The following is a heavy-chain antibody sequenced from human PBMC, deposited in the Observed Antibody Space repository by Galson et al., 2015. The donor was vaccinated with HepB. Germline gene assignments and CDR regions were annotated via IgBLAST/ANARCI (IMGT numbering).Heavy chain of an antibody. CDR1: GFTFRSYA. CDR2: IRGSGGST. Sequence: LTLSCAASGFTFRSYAMSWVRQAPGKGLEWVSAIRGSGGSTYYADSVKGRFTISRDNSKNTLHLQMNSLRAEDTAVYYCAMALGVTTGIVAFDIWGQGTMVTVSS. CDR3: AMALGVTTGIVAFDI. J-gene: IGHJ3*02. V-gene: IGHV3-23*01. D-gene: IGHD4-17*01.